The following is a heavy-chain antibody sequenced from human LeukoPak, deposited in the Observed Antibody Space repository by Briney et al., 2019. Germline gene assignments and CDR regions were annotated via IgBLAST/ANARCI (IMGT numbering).Heavy chain of an antibody. D-gene: IGHD3-22*01. CDR1: GYSISSGYY. CDR2: IYHSGST. V-gene: IGHV4-38-2*02. CDR3: ASLAARLGSSGYYTHYYYYYMDV. Sequence: SETLSLTCTVSGYSISSGYYWGCLRQPPGKGLEWIGSIYHSGSTYYNPSLKSRVTISVDTSKNQFSLKLSSVTAADTAVYYCASLAARLGSSGYYTHYYYYYMDVWGKGTTVTVSS. J-gene: IGHJ6*03.